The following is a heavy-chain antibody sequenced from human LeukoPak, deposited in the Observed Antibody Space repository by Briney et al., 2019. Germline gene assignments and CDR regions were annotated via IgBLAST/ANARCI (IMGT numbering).Heavy chain of an antibody. Sequence: PSETLSLTCAVYGGSFSGYYWTWIRQPPGKGLEWIGEINHSGTTNYNSSLESRVTISVDTSKNQFSLKLSSVTAAGTAVYYCAGEDVLTGYYAFDYWGHGTLVTVSP. J-gene: IGHJ4*01. V-gene: IGHV4-34*01. CDR3: AGEDVLTGYYAFDY. CDR2: INHSGTT. CDR1: GGSFSGYY. D-gene: IGHD3-9*01.